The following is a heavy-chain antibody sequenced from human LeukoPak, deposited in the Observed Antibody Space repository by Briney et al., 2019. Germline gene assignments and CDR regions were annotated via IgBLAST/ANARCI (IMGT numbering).Heavy chain of an antibody. CDR3: ARDGDYGSGSYDY. D-gene: IGHD3-10*01. Sequence: GGSLRLSXAASGFTFDDYGMSWVRQAPGKGLGWVSGINWNGGSTGYADSVKGRFTISRDNAKNSLYLQMNSLRAEDTALYYCARDGDYGSGSYDYWGQGTLVTVSS. CDR1: GFTFDDYG. V-gene: IGHV3-20*04. CDR2: INWNGGST. J-gene: IGHJ4*02.